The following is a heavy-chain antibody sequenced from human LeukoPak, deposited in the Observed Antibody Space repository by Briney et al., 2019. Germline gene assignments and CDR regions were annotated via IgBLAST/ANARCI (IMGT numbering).Heavy chain of an antibody. CDR2: IYTSGST. CDR3: ARAAVTTSRYFQH. CDR1: GGSISSFY. V-gene: IGHV4-4*07. J-gene: IGHJ1*01. D-gene: IGHD4-17*01. Sequence: PSETLSLTCTVSGGSISSFYWSWIRQPAGKGLEWIGRIYTSGSTDYSPSLKSRVTISEDTSKNQLSLKLSSVTAADTAVYYCARAAVTTSRYFQHWGQGTLVTVSS.